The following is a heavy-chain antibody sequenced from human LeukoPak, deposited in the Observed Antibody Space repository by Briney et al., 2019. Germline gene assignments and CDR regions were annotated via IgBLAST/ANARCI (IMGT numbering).Heavy chain of an antibody. CDR1: GYIFTGYH. J-gene: IGHJ4*02. CDR3: ARGYWVGYCSSTSCAYFDY. D-gene: IGHD2-2*01. V-gene: IGHV1-2*02. CDR2: INPNSGAT. Sequence: ASVKVSCKASGYIFTGYHIHWVRQAPGQGLEWMGWINPNSGATNYAQKFQGRVTMTRDTSISTAYMELSSLRSDDTAVYYCARGYWVGYCSSTSCAYFDYWGQGTLVSVSS.